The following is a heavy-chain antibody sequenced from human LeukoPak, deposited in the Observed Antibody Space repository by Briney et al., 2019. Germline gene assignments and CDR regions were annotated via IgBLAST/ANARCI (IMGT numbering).Heavy chain of an antibody. CDR1: GYSFTSYW. D-gene: IGHD3-10*01. CDR2: MYPGDSDT. Sequence: GESLKISCKGSGYSFTSYWIGSVRQMPGKGLEWMGIMYPGDSDTRYSPSFQGQVTISADKSISTAYLQWSSLKASDTAMYYCARQVFYGSGSHDAFDIWGQGTMVTVSS. J-gene: IGHJ3*02. V-gene: IGHV5-51*01. CDR3: ARQVFYGSGSHDAFDI.